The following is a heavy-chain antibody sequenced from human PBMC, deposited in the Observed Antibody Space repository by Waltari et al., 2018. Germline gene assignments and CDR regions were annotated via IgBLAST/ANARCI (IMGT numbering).Heavy chain of an antibody. D-gene: IGHD1-20*01. CDR2: ITDKAKGYTT. CDR3: VRLNSQYGRDY. Sequence: EVQLVDSGGGLVQPGGSLRLSCSASGFAFSDHYMDWVRQTPGKGLEWVGRITDKAKGYTTEYAASVKGRLTISRDDSKNSLYLQMNSLTTEETAVYHCVRLNSQYGRDYWGQGALVTVSS. J-gene: IGHJ4*02. V-gene: IGHV3-72*01. CDR1: GFAFSDHY.